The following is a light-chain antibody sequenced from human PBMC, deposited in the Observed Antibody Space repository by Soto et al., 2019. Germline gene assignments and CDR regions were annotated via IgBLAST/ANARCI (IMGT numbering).Light chain of an antibody. CDR3: SLYGGTL. Sequence: QSALTQPASLSASPGQSITISCTGTSSEVGSYNYICWYQHRPGKAPKLLIHEGTKRPSGVSDRFSASTSDTTASLTISGLQAEDEADCYCSLYGGTLFGGGTKVTVL. V-gene: IGLV2-23*01. J-gene: IGLJ2*01. CDR2: EGT. CDR1: SSEVGSYNY.